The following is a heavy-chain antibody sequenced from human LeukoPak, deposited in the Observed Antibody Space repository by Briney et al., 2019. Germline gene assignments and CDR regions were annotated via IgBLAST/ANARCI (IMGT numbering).Heavy chain of an antibody. D-gene: IGHD3-10*01. J-gene: IGHJ6*03. Sequence: PSETLSLTCTVSGGSISSSSYYWGWIRQPPGKGLEWIGSIYYSGSTYYNPSLKSRVTISVDTSKNQFSLKLSSVTAADTAVYYCARAPLLLRYYYYYYMDVWGKGTTVTVSS. CDR3: ARAPLLLRYYYYYYMDV. CDR2: IYYSGST. V-gene: IGHV4-39*01. CDR1: GGSISSSSYY.